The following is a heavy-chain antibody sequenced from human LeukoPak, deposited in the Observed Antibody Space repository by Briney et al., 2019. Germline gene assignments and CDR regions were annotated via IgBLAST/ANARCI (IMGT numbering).Heavy chain of an antibody. V-gene: IGHV3-48*04. J-gene: IGHJ2*01. Sequence: GGSLRLSCAASGFTFSSFSMNWVRQAPGKGLEWVSYIRTSGTNTDYTGSVKGRFTISRDNAKNSLYLQMNSLRAEDTAVYYCARVVGLTHGYFDLWGRGTLVTVSS. D-gene: IGHD1-26*01. CDR3: ARVVGLTHGYFDL. CDR1: GFTFSSFS. CDR2: IRTSGTNT.